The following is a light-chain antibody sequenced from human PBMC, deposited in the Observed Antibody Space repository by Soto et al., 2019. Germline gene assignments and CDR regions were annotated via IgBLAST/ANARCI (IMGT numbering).Light chain of an antibody. CDR1: SSDVGNYNV. Sequence: QSVLTQPASVSGSPGQSITISCTGTSSDVGNYNVVSWYQHHPGRAPKVLIYEGTKRPSGVSNRFSGSTSGNVASLTISGLQAEDEANYYCCSYAGSDTYVFGTGTKVTVL. V-gene: IGLV2-23*01. J-gene: IGLJ1*01. CDR2: EGT. CDR3: CSYAGSDTYV.